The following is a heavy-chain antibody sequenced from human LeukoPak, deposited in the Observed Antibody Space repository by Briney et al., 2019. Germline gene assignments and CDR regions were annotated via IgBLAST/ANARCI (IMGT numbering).Heavy chain of an antibody. V-gene: IGHV3-48*02. CDR1: GFTFRSYW. CDR2: ISSSSSTI. Sequence: GGSLRLSCAASGFTFRSYWMHWVRQAPGKGLEWVSYISSSSSTIYYADSVKGRFTIPRDNAKNSLYLQMNSLRDEDTAVYYCARGDYGDYGFDYWGQRSLIGVSS. D-gene: IGHD4-17*01. J-gene: IGHJ4*02. CDR3: ARGDYGDYGFDY.